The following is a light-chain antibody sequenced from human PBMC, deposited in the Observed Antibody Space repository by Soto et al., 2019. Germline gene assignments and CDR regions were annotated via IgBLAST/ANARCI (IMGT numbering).Light chain of an antibody. V-gene: IGKV3-20*01. Sequence: ETVLTQSPGTLSLSPGERATLLCRASQSVSSRFLAWYQQLPGQAPRLLIYGTSTGAAGIPDRFIGSGSGTDFSLTISRLEPEDFALYYCQHYGSSLPWTFGQGTKVDIK. CDR3: QHYGSSLPWT. J-gene: IGKJ1*01. CDR1: QSVSSRF. CDR2: GTS.